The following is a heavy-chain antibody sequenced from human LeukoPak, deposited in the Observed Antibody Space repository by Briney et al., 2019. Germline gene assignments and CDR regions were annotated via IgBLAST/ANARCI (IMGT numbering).Heavy chain of an antibody. CDR1: GYTFTGYY. J-gene: IGHJ6*03. D-gene: IGHD2-2*01. Sequence: ASVKVSFKASGYTFTGYYMHWVRQAPGQGLEWMGWINPNSGGTNYSQKFQGRVTMTRDTSISTAYMELSRLRSDDTAVYYCAREYIVVVPAAKDYYYYYYMDVWGKGTTVTVSS. CDR3: AREYIVVVPAAKDYYYYYYMDV. V-gene: IGHV1-2*02. CDR2: INPNSGGT.